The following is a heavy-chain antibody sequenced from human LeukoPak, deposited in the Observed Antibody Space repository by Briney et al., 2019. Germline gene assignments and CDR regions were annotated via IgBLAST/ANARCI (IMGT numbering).Heavy chain of an antibody. Sequence: SETLSLTCTVSGGSISSYYWSWIRQPPGKGLEWIGYIYYSGSTNYNPSLKSRVTISVDTSKNQFSLKLSSVTAADTAVYYCARNLLTGYYNRGYYFDYWGQGTLVTVSS. CDR3: ARNLLTGYYNRGYYFDY. CDR2: IYYSGST. D-gene: IGHD3-9*01. J-gene: IGHJ4*02. V-gene: IGHV4-59*12. CDR1: GGSISSYY.